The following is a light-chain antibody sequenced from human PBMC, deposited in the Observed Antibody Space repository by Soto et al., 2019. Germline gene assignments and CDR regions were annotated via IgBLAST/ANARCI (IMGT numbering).Light chain of an antibody. CDR3: SSYTSSVTMV. J-gene: IGLJ2*01. V-gene: IGLV2-14*03. CDR1: ISDVCGYNY. Sequence: QSAFSQTSSVSGSPGQSITISCTGTISDVCGYNYVHWYQQHPGKAPKLIIYDVTNRPSGISNRFFGSKSGNTASLTISGLRTEYEATYYCSSYTSSVTMVFGGGTK. CDR2: DVT.